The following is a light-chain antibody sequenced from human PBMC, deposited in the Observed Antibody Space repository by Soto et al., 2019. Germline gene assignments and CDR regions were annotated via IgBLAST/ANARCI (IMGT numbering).Light chain of an antibody. Sequence: DIQMTQSPSTLSASVGDRVTITCRASQSISSLLAWYQQKPGKAPKLLIYKASSLESGVPSMFSGSGSGTEFTLTIISLQPDDFATYYCQQYNSYWWTFGQGTKVEIK. CDR2: KAS. CDR3: QQYNSYWWT. CDR1: QSISSL. V-gene: IGKV1-5*03. J-gene: IGKJ1*01.